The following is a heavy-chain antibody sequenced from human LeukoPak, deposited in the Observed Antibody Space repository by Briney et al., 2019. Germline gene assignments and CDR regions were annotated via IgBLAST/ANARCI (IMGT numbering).Heavy chain of an antibody. Sequence: SVKVSCKASGFTFTSSAVQWVRQARGQRLEWIGWIVVGSGNTNYAQKFQERVTITRDMSTSTAYMELSSLRPEDTAVYYCAASPDYYDSSGYSYYFDYWGQGTLVTVSS. J-gene: IGHJ4*02. CDR2: IVVGSGNT. CDR1: GFTFTSSA. V-gene: IGHV1-58*01. D-gene: IGHD3-22*01. CDR3: AASPDYYDSSGYSYYFDY.